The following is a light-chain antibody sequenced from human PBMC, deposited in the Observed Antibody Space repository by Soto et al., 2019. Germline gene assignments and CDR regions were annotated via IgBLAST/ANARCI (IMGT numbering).Light chain of an antibody. Sequence: QAVVTQEPSLTVSPGGTVTLTCGSSTGAVTSGHYPYWFQQKPGQAPRTLIYDTSNKHSWTPARFSGSLLGGKAALTLSGAQPEDEAEHYCLLSYSGARRVFGGGTKLTVL. CDR3: LLSYSGARRV. CDR1: TGAVTSGHY. J-gene: IGLJ2*01. V-gene: IGLV7-46*01. CDR2: DTS.